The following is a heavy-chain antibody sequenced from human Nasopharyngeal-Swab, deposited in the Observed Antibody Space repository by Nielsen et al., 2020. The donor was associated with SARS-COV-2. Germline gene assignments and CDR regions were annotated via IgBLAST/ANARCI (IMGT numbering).Heavy chain of an antibody. Sequence: GESLKISCAASGFTFSSFGMHWVRQAPGKGLEWVAFIAHDASNEYYGDSVKGRFSISRDSSKNTLYLQMSSLKVEDTAIYWYVKDLRGKYAFDIWGQGTMVTVSS. J-gene: IGHJ3*02. CDR3: VKDLRGKYAFDI. CDR1: GFTFSSFG. D-gene: IGHD3-16*01. CDR2: IAHDASNE. V-gene: IGHV3-30*18.